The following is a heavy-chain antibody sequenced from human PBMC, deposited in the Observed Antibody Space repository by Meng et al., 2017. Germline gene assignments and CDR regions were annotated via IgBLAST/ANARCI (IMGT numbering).Heavy chain of an antibody. Sequence: GQLVRVGAGVKKPGASVKVSCKASGYTFPGYYMHWVRQAPGQGLEWMGGIIPIFGTANYAQKFQGRVTITADESTSTAYMELSSLRSEDTAVYYCAREGPCGGDCSGFDYWGQGTLVTVSS. CDR1: GYTFPGYY. J-gene: IGHJ4*02. D-gene: IGHD2-21*02. CDR2: IIPIFGTA. V-gene: IGHV1-69*01. CDR3: AREGPCGGDCSGFDY.